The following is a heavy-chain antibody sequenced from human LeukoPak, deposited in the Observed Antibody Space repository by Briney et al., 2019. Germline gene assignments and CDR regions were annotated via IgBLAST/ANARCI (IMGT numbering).Heavy chain of an antibody. Sequence: SETLSLTCTVSGGSISSSSYSWAWIRQPPGKGLEWIGNIYYSGSTYYNPSLKSRVTISLDTSKNQFSLKLSSVTAADTAVYYCARVHYDSSVGWFDPWGQGTLVTVSS. V-gene: IGHV4-39*07. D-gene: IGHD3-22*01. CDR3: ARVHYDSSVGWFDP. CDR1: GGSISSSSYS. J-gene: IGHJ5*02. CDR2: IYYSGST.